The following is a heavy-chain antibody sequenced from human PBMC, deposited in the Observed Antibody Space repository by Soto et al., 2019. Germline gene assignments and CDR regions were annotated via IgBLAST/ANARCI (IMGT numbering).Heavy chain of an antibody. D-gene: IGHD4-17*01. Sequence: GGSLRLSCAASGFTFSSYGMHWVRQAPGKGLEWVAVIWYDGSNKYYADSVKGRFTISRDNSKNTLYLQMNSLRAEDTAVYYCAGDGGSYGDYAPVSSLPFDIWGQGTMVTVSS. J-gene: IGHJ3*02. CDR3: AGDGGSYGDYAPVSSLPFDI. CDR2: IWYDGSNK. V-gene: IGHV3-33*01. CDR1: GFTFSSYG.